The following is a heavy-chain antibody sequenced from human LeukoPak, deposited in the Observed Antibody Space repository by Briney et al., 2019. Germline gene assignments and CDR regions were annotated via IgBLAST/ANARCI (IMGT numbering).Heavy chain of an antibody. CDR2: IYYSGST. CDR3: ARVYADYYGSGSYYDY. Sequence: SETLSLTCTVSGGSISSGGYYWSWIRQHPGKGLEWIGYIYYSGSTYYNPSLKSRVTISVDTSNNQFSLKLSSVTAADTAVHYCARVYADYYGSGSYYDYWGQGTLVTVSS. CDR1: GGSISSGGYY. J-gene: IGHJ4*02. D-gene: IGHD3-10*01. V-gene: IGHV4-31*03.